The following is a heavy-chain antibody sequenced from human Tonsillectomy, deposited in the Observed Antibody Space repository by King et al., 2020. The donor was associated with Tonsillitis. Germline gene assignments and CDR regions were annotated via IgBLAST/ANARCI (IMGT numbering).Heavy chain of an antibody. CDR2: INGDGSST. J-gene: IGHJ6*03. CDR1: GFTFSSYW. CDR3: TRDQTPGPYYFYYMGV. V-gene: IGHV3-74*01. Sequence: VQLVESGGGLVQPGGSLRLSCEASGFTFSSYWMHWVRQGPGKGLVWVSRINGDGSSTNYADSVKGRFTLSRDNAKNTLYLQMNSLRAEDTAVYYCTRDQTPGPYYFYYMGVWGKGTTVTVSS.